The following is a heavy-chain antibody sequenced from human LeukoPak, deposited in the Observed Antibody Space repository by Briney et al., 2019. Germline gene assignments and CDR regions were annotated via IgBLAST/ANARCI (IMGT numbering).Heavy chain of an antibody. CDR1: GSSFSTYG. CDR3: ARGGALTSFDP. V-gene: IGHV1-18*01. J-gene: IGHJ5*02. D-gene: IGHD1-26*01. Sequence: ASVRVSCKASGSSFSTYGFGSVPQAPGQRLEWMGWISAYNGKTNYAQKFPCRVTMTTDTSTTTVYMDLRSLRSDDTAVYFCARGGALTSFDPWGQGTLITVSS. CDR2: ISAYNGKT.